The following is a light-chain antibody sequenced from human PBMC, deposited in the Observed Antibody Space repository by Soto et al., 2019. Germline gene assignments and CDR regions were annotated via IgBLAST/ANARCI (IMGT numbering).Light chain of an antibody. CDR1: QSVSSN. J-gene: IGKJ5*01. CDR2: GAS. Sequence: EIVMTQSPATLSVSPGERATLSCRASQSVSSNLAWYQQKPGQAPRLLIYGASTRATGIPARFSGSGSGTEFPLTISSLQSEDFAVYCCQQYNNVTLITFGQGTRMKIK. CDR3: QQYNNVTLIT. V-gene: IGKV3-15*01.